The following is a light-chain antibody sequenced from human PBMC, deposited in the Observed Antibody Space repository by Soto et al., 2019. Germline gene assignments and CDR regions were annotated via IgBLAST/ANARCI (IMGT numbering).Light chain of an antibody. V-gene: IGLV1-44*01. Sequence: QPVLTQPPSASGTPGQRVSISCSGSSSNIGTKTVNWYQQLPGTAPKLLIYSNNQRPSGVPDRFSGSKSGTSASLAISGLQSEDEADYYCAAWDDSLNGAVFGGGTKLTVL. CDR1: SSNIGTKT. CDR3: AAWDDSLNGAV. CDR2: SNN. J-gene: IGLJ7*01.